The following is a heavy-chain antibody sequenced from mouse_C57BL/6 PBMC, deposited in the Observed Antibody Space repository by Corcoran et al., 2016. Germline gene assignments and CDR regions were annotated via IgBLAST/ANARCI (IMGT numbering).Heavy chain of an antibody. CDR3: ARDYYGSSSWFAY. CDR2: INTYSGVP. Sequence: QIQLVQSGPELKKPGETVKISCKASGYTFTTYGMSWVKLAPGKGLKWMGWINTYSGVPTYADDFKGRFAFSLETSASTAYLQINNLKNEDTATYFCARDYYGSSSWFAYWGQGTLVTVSA. V-gene: IGHV9-3*01. D-gene: IGHD1-1*01. J-gene: IGHJ3*01. CDR1: GYTFTTYG.